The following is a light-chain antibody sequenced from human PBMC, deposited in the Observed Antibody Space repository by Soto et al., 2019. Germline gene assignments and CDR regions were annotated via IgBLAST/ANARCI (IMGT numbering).Light chain of an antibody. CDR3: QQYNNLPPYT. J-gene: IGKJ2*01. V-gene: IGKV3-15*01. CDR2: GAS. Sequence: EIVMTRSPATLSVSPGEWATLSCRASQTVSSNLAWYQQKPGQAPRLLIYGASTRATGIPARFIGSGSGTGFTLTISTLQSEDFAVYYCQQYNNLPPYTIGQGTKLEIK. CDR1: QTVSSN.